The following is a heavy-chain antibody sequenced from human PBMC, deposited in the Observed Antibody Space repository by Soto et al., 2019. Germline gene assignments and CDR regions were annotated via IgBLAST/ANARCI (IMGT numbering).Heavy chain of an antibody. V-gene: IGHV3-21*01. CDR3: AKDLQGQGDY. J-gene: IGHJ4*02. CDR2: ITGDSSYT. CDR1: GFSFSKYK. Sequence: GGSLRLSCAASGFSFSKYKMNWVRQAPGKGLEWVSSITGDSSYTYYADSVKGRFTISRDNAKNTLYLQMNSLRAEDTAVYYCAKDLQGQGDYWGQGTLVTVSS.